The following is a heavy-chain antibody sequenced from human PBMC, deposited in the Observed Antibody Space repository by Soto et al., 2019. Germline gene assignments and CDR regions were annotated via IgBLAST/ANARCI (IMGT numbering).Heavy chain of an antibody. Sequence: PGGSLRLSCAASGFNFSNYAMSWVRQALGKGLEWVSTISGSGGSTYYADSVKGRFTISRDNSKNTLYLQMNSLRAEDTAVYYYAKVTTIRIAVTGTVDYWGQGTLVTVSS. D-gene: IGHD6-19*01. J-gene: IGHJ4*02. CDR3: AKVTTIRIAVTGTVDY. CDR2: ISGSGGST. CDR1: GFNFSNYA. V-gene: IGHV3-23*01.